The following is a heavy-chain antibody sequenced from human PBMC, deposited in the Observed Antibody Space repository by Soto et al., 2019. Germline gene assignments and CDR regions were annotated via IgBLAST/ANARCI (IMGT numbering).Heavy chain of an antibody. CDR2: IKRKTDGGTT. Sequence: EVQLVESGGGLVKPGGSLRLSCAASGFTFSNAWMNWVRQAPGKGLEWVGGIKRKTDGGTTDYAAPVKGRFTISRDDSKNTQYLQMNSLKTEDTAVYYCTTTTVFWSGRHGCWGQGTLVTVSS. D-gene: IGHD3-3*01. V-gene: IGHV3-15*07. J-gene: IGHJ4*02. CDR3: TTTTVFWSGRHGC. CDR1: GFTFSNAW.